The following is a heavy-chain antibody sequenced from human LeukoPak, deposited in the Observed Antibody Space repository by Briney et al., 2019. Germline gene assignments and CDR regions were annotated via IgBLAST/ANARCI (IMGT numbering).Heavy chain of an antibody. CDR2: INHSGST. Sequence: PSETLSLTCAVYGGSFSGYYWGWLRQPPGKGLEWIGEINHSGSTNYNPSLKSRVTISVDTSKNQFSLKLSSVTAADTAVYYCARIRPGYWGQGTLVTVSS. CDR1: GGSFSGYY. D-gene: IGHD6-6*01. J-gene: IGHJ4*02. CDR3: ARIRPGY. V-gene: IGHV4-34*01.